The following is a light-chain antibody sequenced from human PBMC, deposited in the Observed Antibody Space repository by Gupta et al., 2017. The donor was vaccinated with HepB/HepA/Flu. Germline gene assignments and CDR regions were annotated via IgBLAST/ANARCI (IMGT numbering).Light chain of an antibody. Sequence: AIQMTQSPSSLSASVGDTVTITCRASQAIRNDLGWYQQKPGKAPQNLIYGASSLQNGVPSRFRGSGSGTDFTLTIDSLQPEDFATYYCLQDYKYPLTFGQGTKVEIK. J-gene: IGKJ1*01. CDR1: QAIRND. V-gene: IGKV1-6*01. CDR2: GAS. CDR3: LQDYKYPLT.